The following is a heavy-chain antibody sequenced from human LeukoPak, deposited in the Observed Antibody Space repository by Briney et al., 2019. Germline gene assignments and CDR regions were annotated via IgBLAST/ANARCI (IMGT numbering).Heavy chain of an antibody. V-gene: IGHV3-23*01. J-gene: IGHJ4*02. CDR3: AKTLWSGGYFDY. CDR1: GFTFSSYA. D-gene: IGHD3-3*01. CDR2: ISASGGST. Sequence: GGSLRLSCAASGFTFSSYAMSWVRQAPGKGLEWVSAISASGGSTYYADSVKGRFTISRDNSKNTLYLQMNSLRAEDTAVYYCAKTLWSGGYFDYWGQGTLVTVSS.